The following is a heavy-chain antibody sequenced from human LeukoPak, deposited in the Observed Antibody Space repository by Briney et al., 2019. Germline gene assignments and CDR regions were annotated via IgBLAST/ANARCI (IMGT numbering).Heavy chain of an antibody. CDR3: ARVAAGQYYFDY. CDR2: IYYSGST. J-gene: IGHJ4*02. V-gene: IGHV4-30-4*08. Sequence: SETLSLTCTVSGGSISSYYWSWIRQPPGKGLEWIGYIYYSGSTYYNPSLKSRVTISVDTSKNQFSLKLSSVTAADTAVYYCARVAAGQYYFDYWGQGTLVTVSS. D-gene: IGHD6-13*01. CDR1: GGSISSYY.